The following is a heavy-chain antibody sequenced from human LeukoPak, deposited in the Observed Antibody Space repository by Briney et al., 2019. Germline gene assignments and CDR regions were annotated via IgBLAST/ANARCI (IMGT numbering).Heavy chain of an antibody. CDR3: ATHTVVTRYFDY. CDR2: IYYSGST. D-gene: IGHD4-23*01. J-gene: IGHJ4*02. Sequence: SQTLSLTCTVSGGSISSGGYYWSWLRQQPGKGLEWIGYIYYSGSTNHHPSLKSRVTISVDASKNQVSLKLGPGAAADPALYYCATHTVVTRYFDYWGQGALVTVRS. CDR1: GGSISSGGYY. V-gene: IGHV4-31*03.